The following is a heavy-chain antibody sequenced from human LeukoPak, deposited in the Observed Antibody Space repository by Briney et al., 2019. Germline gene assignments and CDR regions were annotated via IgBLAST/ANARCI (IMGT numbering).Heavy chain of an antibody. V-gene: IGHV3-53*01. D-gene: IGHD3-22*01. CDR3: YSMAAYYYYYMDV. CDR2: IYSGGNT. J-gene: IGHJ6*03. Sequence: GGSLRLSCAASGFTVSSNYISWVRQAPGKGLEWASVIYSGGNTYYADSVKGRFSISRDNSKNTLYLQMNTLRAEDTYDSSGYSMAAYYYYYMDVRGKGTTVTLSS. CDR1: GFTVSSNY.